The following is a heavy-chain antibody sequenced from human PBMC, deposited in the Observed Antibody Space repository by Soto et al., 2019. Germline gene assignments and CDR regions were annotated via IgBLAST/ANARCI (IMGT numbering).Heavy chain of an antibody. CDR1: GGTFSSYT. CDR2: IIPILGIA. CDR3: ADTKTGYGAFDI. D-gene: IGHD6-13*01. V-gene: IGHV1-69*02. J-gene: IGHJ3*02. Sequence: QVQLVQSGAEVKKPGSSVKVSCKASGGTFSSYTISWVRQAPGQGLEWMGRIIPILGIANYAQKFQGRVTITADKSTSTAYMELSSLRSGDTAVYYCADTKTGYGAFDIWGQGTMVTVSS.